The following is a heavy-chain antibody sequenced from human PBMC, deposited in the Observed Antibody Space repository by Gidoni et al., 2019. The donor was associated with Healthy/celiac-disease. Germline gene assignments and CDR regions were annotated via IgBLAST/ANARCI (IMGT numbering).Heavy chain of an antibody. Sequence: EVKRVASGGGLVKPVGSLSLSGAASGFTFSSYSMRWVLPAPGKGWEWVSAISRSRSYIYNADSVKSRFTISRDNAKNSLYRQMNSLRAEDTAGYYCARAPTDYGDYGQKSADFDYWGQGTLVTVSS. CDR3: ARAPTDYGDYGQKSADFDY. CDR1: GFTFSSYS. J-gene: IGHJ4*02. V-gene: IGHV3-21*01. CDR2: ISRSRSYI. D-gene: IGHD4-17*01.